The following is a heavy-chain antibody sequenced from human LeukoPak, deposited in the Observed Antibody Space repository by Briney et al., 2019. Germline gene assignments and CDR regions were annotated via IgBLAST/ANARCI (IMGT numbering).Heavy chain of an antibody. CDR1: GGTFSNYA. J-gene: IGHJ4*02. V-gene: IGHV1-69*05. Sequence: SVKVSCTASGGTFSNYAISWVRQAPGQGLEWMGRIIPNSDTANYAQTFQGRVTTTTDKSKTTLYMDLSSLRSEDTAVYFCASGSSGGDWKRLDYWGQGTLVTVSS. CDR2: IIPNSDTA. D-gene: IGHD2-21*02. CDR3: ASGSSGGDWKRLDY.